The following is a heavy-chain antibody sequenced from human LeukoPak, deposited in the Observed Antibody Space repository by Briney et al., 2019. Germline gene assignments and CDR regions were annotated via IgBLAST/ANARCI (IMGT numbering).Heavy chain of an antibody. V-gene: IGHV3-23*01. CDR2: ITGSGGTT. D-gene: IGHD5-12*01. CDR1: GFTFNNYA. Sequence: GRSLRLSCAASGFTFNNYAMSWVRQAPGKGLEWVSAITGSGGTTYSADSVKGRFTISRDNSKNTLFLQMSSLRAEDTAVYYCVKPRSAQYGAYGAFDYWGQGTLVTVSS. J-gene: IGHJ4*02. CDR3: VKPRSAQYGAYGAFDY.